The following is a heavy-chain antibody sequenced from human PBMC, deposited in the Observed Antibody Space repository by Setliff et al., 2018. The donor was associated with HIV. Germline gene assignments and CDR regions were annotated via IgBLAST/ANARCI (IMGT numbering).Heavy chain of an antibody. Sequence: GGSLRLSCAASGFTFTISWMNWVRQAPGKGLEWVANINPDGSHRDYVDSVKGRFTIARDNAKNSLYLQMNSLRAEDTAVYYCARDRAYASFDYWGQGALVTVSS. V-gene: IGHV3-7*03. J-gene: IGHJ4*02. CDR3: ARDRAYASFDY. D-gene: IGHD3-16*01. CDR1: GFTFTISW. CDR2: INPDGSHR.